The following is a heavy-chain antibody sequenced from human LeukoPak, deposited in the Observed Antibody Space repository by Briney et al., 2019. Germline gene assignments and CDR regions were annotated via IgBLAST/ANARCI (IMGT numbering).Heavy chain of an antibody. Sequence: ASVTVSFTSSGYTFTSYGISWVRQAPGQGKEWMGWISAYNGNTNYAQKLQGRVTMTTDTSTSTAYMELRSLRSDDTAVYYCASSRGSGPYYFDYWGQGTLVTVSS. CDR2: ISAYNGNT. J-gene: IGHJ4*02. V-gene: IGHV1-18*01. CDR3: ASSRGSGPYYFDY. CDR1: GYTFTSYG. D-gene: IGHD2-15*01.